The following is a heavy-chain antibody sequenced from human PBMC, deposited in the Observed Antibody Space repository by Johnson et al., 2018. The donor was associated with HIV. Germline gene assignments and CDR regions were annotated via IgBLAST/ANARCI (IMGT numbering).Heavy chain of an antibody. CDR2: IKQDGSEK. D-gene: IGHD3-10*01. V-gene: IGHV3-7*01. CDR3: AIGRGEFPRHAFDI. J-gene: IGHJ3*02. Sequence: VQLVESGGGLVQPGGSLRLSCAASGFTFSSYWMSWVRQAPGKGLEWVANIKQDGSEKYYVDSVKGRFTISRDNAKNSLYLQMNSLRAEDTAVYYCAIGRGEFPRHAFDIWGQGTMVTVS. CDR1: GFTFSSYW.